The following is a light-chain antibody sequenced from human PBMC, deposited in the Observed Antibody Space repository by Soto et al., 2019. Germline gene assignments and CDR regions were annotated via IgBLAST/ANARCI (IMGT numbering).Light chain of an antibody. Sequence: EIVLTQSPGSLSLSPGQRATLSCRASQSVDTTFFAWYQKKPGQAPRLLIYGASKGATGISDRFSGSGSGKDFTIIISRMTTQESTVYYCQQYMRSVTFGQGPKVEIK. CDR1: QSVDTTF. CDR2: GAS. V-gene: IGKV3-20*01. J-gene: IGKJ1*01. CDR3: QQYMRSVT.